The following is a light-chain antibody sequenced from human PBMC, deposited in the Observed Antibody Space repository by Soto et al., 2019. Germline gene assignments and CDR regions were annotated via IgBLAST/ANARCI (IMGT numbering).Light chain of an antibody. CDR1: SSDVGGSNY. Sequence: QSALTQPASVSGSPGQSITISCSGTSSDVGGSNYVSWYQQHPGDAPRLIIYDVSYRPSGVSNRFSGSKSGNTASLTISGLQAEDEAGYSCSSYTSSAPGLVLGGGTKLTV. J-gene: IGLJ2*01. CDR2: DVS. CDR3: SSYTSSAPGLV. V-gene: IGLV2-14*03.